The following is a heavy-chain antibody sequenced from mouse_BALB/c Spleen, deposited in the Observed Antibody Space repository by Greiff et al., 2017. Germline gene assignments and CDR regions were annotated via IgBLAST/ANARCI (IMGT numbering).Heavy chain of an antibody. CDR1: GFTFSSFG. Sequence: DVKLVESGGGLVQPGGSRKLSCAASGFTFSSFGMHWVRQAPEKGLEWVAYISSGSSTIYYADTVKGRFTISRDNPKNTLFLQMTSLRSEDTAMYYCARSATVVARGDYFDYWGQGTTLTVSS. CDR3: ARSATVVARGDYFDY. V-gene: IGHV5-17*02. D-gene: IGHD1-1*01. CDR2: ISSGSSTI. J-gene: IGHJ2*01.